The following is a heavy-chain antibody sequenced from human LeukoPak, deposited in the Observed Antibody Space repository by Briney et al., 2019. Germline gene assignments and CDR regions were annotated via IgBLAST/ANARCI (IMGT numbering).Heavy chain of an antibody. CDR3: ARVAYYYGSGSYYPIGG. V-gene: IGHV3-7*01. J-gene: IGHJ4*02. Sequence: SGGSPRLSCAASGFTFSNYWMNWVRQAPGKGLEWVANIKQDGSEKYYVDSVKGRFTISRDNAKNSLYLQMNSLRAEDTAVYYCARVAYYYGSGSYYPIGGWGQGTLVTVSS. CDR1: GFTFSNYW. CDR2: IKQDGSEK. D-gene: IGHD3-10*01.